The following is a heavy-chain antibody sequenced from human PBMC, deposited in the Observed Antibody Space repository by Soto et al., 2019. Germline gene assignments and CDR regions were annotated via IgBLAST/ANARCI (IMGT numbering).Heavy chain of an antibody. V-gene: IGHV4-59*01. CDR1: GGSISGYS. J-gene: IGHJ4*02. CDR2: VHYSGST. CDR3: ARDHPGSSHFDY. D-gene: IGHD3-10*01. Sequence: PSETLSLTCTVSGGSISGYSWRWIRQAPGKRLEYIGYVHYSGSTNYNPSLKSRVTMSVDTSKNQFSLKLSSVTAADTAVYYCARDHPGSSHFDYWGQG.